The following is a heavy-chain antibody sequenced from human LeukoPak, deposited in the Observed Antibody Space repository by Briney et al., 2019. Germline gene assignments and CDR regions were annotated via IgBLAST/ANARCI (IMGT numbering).Heavy chain of an antibody. CDR1: GYTFTSYA. Sequence: ASVKVSCKASGYTFTSYAMHWVRQAPGQRLEWMGWINAGNGNTKYSQKFQGRVTITRDTSASTAYMELSNLRSEDTAVYYCARDTSVRGVRTCFQPWGQRTLVPV. V-gene: IGHV1-3*01. J-gene: IGHJ5*02. CDR2: INAGNGNT. CDR3: ARDTSVRGVRTCFQP. D-gene: IGHD3-10*01.